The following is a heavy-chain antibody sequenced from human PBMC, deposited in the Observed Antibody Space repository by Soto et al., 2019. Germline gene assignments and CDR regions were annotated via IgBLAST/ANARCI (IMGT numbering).Heavy chain of an antibody. Sequence: GESLKISCAASGFTFSDSYMSWIRQAPGKGLEWFSYIVGNSRTIYYSDSVKGRFTISRDNAKNSLYLQMNSLRAEDTAVYYCARQIIPFHYAMDIWGHGTTVTVSS. D-gene: IGHD2-21*01. CDR3: ARQIIPFHYAMDI. CDR1: GFTFSDSY. CDR2: IVGNSRTI. J-gene: IGHJ6*02. V-gene: IGHV3-11*01.